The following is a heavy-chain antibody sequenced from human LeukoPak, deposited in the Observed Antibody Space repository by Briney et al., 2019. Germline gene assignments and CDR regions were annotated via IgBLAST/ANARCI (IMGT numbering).Heavy chain of an antibody. CDR1: GGSLSGSY. V-gene: IGHV4-34*01. J-gene: IGHJ4*02. CDR3: ARDPCSTINCPLRF. D-gene: IGHD2/OR15-2a*01. Sequence: SETLSLTCAVYGGSLSGSYCTWIRQSPEKGLEWIWEINHSGRTNYNPALESRATISGDTSNNQFSLKVRSVPAADTAVYYCARDPCSTINCPLRFWGQGTLVTVFS. CDR2: INHSGRT.